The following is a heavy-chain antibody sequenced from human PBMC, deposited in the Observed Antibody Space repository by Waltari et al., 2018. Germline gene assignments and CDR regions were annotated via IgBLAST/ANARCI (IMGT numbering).Heavy chain of an antibody. D-gene: IGHD2-2*01. CDR3: TTRYCSSTSCYRRPFDY. J-gene: IGHJ4*02. CDR1: GYTLTELS. CDR2: IKSKAEGVTT. Sequence: VQLVQSGAEVKKPGASVKVSCKVSGYTLTELSMHWVRQAPGKGLEWVGRIKSKAEGVTTDYAAPVKGRFTISRDDSKNTLYLQMNSLKTEDTAVYYCTTRYCSSTSCYRRPFDYWGQGTLVTVSS. V-gene: IGHV3-15*01.